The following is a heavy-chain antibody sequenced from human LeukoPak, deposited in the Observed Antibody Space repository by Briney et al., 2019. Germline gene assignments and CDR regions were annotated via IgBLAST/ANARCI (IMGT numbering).Heavy chain of an antibody. Sequence: ASVKVSCKASGYTFTSYGISWVRQAPGQGLEWMGWISAYNGNTNYAQKLQGRVTMTTDTSTSTAYMELRSLRSDDTAVYYCARDMYYDFWGRTNWFDPWGQGTLVTVSS. CDR3: ARDMYYDFWGRTNWFDP. CDR2: ISAYNGNT. V-gene: IGHV1-18*01. J-gene: IGHJ5*02. D-gene: IGHD3-3*01. CDR1: GYTFTSYG.